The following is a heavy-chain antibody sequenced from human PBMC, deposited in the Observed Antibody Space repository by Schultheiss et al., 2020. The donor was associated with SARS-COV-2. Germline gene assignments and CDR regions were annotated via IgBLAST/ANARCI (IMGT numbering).Heavy chain of an antibody. V-gene: IGHV3-74*01. Sequence: GGSLRLSCAASGFTFSRYWMHWVRQAPGKGLVWVSRINSDGSSTNYADSVKGRFTISRDNAKNTLYLQVSSLRDEDTAMYYCARSSSGGSSDYWGQGTLVTVSS. CDR1: GFTFSRYW. D-gene: IGHD2-15*01. J-gene: IGHJ4*02. CDR2: INSDGSST. CDR3: ARSSSGGSSDY.